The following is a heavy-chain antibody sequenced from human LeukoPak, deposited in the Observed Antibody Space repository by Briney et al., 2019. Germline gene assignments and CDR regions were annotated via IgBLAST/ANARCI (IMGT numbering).Heavy chain of an antibody. Sequence: GGSLRLSCAASGFTFSSYAMSWVRQAPGKGLEWVSAISGSGGSTYYADSVKGRFTISRDNSKNTLYLQMNSPRAEDTAVYYCAKYIAAAGRYYYYGMDVWGKGTTVTVSS. J-gene: IGHJ6*04. CDR3: AKYIAAAGRYYYYGMDV. V-gene: IGHV3-23*01. D-gene: IGHD6-13*01. CDR1: GFTFSSYA. CDR2: ISGSGGST.